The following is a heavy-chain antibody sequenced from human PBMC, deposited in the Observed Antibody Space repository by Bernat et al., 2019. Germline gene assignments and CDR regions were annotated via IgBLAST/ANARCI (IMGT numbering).Heavy chain of an antibody. CDR2: INGDGTIT. V-gene: IGHV3-74*01. CDR1: GFTFSGDW. D-gene: IGHD5/OR15-5a*01. J-gene: IGHJ4*02. Sequence: EVKLVESGGGLIQPGGSLRLSCAASGFTFSGDWMPWVRQVPGKGLVWVSRINGDGTITDYADSVKGRFTISRDNAKNTLYLQMISLRVEDTAVYYCVRSVSGAAGFFDYWGPGSLVTVSS. CDR3: VRSVSGAAGFFDY.